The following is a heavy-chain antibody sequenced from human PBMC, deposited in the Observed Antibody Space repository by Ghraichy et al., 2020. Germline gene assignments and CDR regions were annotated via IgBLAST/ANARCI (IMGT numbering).Heavy chain of an antibody. CDR1: GGSISSSSYY. CDR3: ARHQDGPNWFDP. V-gene: IGHV4-39*01. J-gene: IGHJ5*02. CDR2: IYYSGST. Sequence: SETLSLTCTVSGGSISSSSYYWGWIRQPPGKGLEWIGSIYYSGSTYYNPSLKSRVTISVDTSKNQFSLKLSSVTAADTAVYYCARHQDGPNWFDPWGQGTLVTVSS.